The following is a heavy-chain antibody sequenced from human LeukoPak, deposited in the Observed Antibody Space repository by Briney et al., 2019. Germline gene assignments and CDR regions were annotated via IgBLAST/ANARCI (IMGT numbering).Heavy chain of an antibody. CDR1: GFTFSSYA. J-gene: IGHJ4*02. CDR3: AKDPQGGSGSYYTHYFDY. Sequence: GGSLRLSCAASGFTFSSYAMTWVRQAPGKGLEWVSAISGSGGSTYYADSVKGRFTISRDNSKNTLYLQMNSLRAEDTAVYYCAKDPQGGSGSYYTHYFDYWGQGTLVTVSS. D-gene: IGHD3-10*01. CDR2: ISGSGGST. V-gene: IGHV3-23*01.